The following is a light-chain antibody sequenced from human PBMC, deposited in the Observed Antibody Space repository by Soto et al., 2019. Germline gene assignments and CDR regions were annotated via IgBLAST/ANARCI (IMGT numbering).Light chain of an antibody. V-gene: IGKV1-27*01. CDR3: QKYNNAPRT. J-gene: IGKJ1*01. CDR2: AAS. Sequence: DIQMTQSPSSLSASVGDTVTITCRASQGISNYLASYQQKPGQVPNLLIYAASTLQSGVPSRFSGSGSGTDFTLTISSLRPEDVATYYCQKYNNAPRTFGQGTKVEI. CDR1: QGISNY.